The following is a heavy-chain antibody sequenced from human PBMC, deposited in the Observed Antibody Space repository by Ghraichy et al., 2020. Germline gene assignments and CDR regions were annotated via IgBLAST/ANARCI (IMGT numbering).Heavy chain of an antibody. CDR3: AREPRGYSYGS. V-gene: IGHV3-7*03. CDR2: IKDDGGEK. Sequence: GALRLSCAASGFTFSSFWMSWVRQAPGKGLEWVANIKDDGGEKYYVDSVKGRFTISRDNAKNSLYLQMNNLRAEDTAVYYCAREPRGYSYGSWGQGTLVTVSS. J-gene: IGHJ4*02. CDR1: GFTFSSFW. D-gene: IGHD5-18*01.